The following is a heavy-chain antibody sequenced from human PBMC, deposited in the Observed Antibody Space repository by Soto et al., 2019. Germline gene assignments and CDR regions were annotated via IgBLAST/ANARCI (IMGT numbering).Heavy chain of an antibody. CDR3: ARDGYYYDSSGYPSWFDP. D-gene: IGHD3-22*01. Sequence: GASVKVSCKASGYTFTSYGISWVRQAPGQGLEWMGWISAYNGNTNYAQKLQGRVTMTTDTSTGTAYMELRSLRSDDTAVYYCARDGYYYDSSGYPSWFDPWGQGTLVTVSS. CDR1: GYTFTSYG. J-gene: IGHJ5*02. V-gene: IGHV1-18*01. CDR2: ISAYNGNT.